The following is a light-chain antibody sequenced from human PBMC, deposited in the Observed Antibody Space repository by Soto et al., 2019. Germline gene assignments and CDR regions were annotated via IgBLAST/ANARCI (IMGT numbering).Light chain of an antibody. Sequence: DIQMTQTPATLSASVGDRVTITCRASQSISTWLAWYQQKPGKAPKLLIYDASTLESGVPSRFSGSGSGTEFALTVSSLQPDDFATYYCQQYNTFSYTFGRGTKLESK. CDR1: QSISTW. CDR2: DAS. V-gene: IGKV1-5*01. CDR3: QQYNTFSYT. J-gene: IGKJ2*01.